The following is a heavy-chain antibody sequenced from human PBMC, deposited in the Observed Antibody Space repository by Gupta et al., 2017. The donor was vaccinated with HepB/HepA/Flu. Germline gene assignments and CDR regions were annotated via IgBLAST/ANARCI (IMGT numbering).Heavy chain of an antibody. V-gene: IGHV3-48*02. D-gene: IGHD3-16*01. CDR2: ITISTGAA. CDR3: ARGRAWGFDY. Sequence: EVQLVDSGGGLVQPGGSLRLSCAASGFTFSNSGMHWVRQAPGRGLEWVSFITISTGAAYYADSVKGRFTVSRDNAKNSLYLQINSLTDEDTAVYDGARGRAWGFDYWGQGTLVTVSS. J-gene: IGHJ4*02. CDR1: GFTFSNSG.